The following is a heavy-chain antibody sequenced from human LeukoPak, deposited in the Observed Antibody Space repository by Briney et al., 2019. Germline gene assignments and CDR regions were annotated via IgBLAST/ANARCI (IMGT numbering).Heavy chain of an antibody. CDR2: INSDGSST. V-gene: IGHV3-74*01. CDR1: GFAFSSYS. Sequence: GGSLRLSCTASGFAFSSYSMNWVRQAPGKGLEWVSRINSDGSSTSYADSVKGRFTISRDNAKNTLYLQMNSLRAEDTAVYYCAREGYDDAFDIWGQGTMVTVSS. J-gene: IGHJ3*02. CDR3: AREGYDDAFDI. D-gene: IGHD2-2*01.